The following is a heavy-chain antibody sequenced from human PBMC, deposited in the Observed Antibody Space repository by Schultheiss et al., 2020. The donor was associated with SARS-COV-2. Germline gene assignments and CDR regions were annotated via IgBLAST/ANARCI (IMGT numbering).Heavy chain of an antibody. CDR2: IYYSGST. V-gene: IGHV4-34*01. CDR3: ARRWIGVVVPAAFDP. Sequence: SETLSLTCAVYGGSFSGYYWSWIHQPPGKGLEWIGSIYYSGSTYYNPSLKSRVTISVDTSKNQFSLKLSSVTAADTAVYYCARRWIGVVVPAAFDPWGQGTLVTVSS. J-gene: IGHJ5*02. CDR1: GGSFSGYY. D-gene: IGHD2-2*01.